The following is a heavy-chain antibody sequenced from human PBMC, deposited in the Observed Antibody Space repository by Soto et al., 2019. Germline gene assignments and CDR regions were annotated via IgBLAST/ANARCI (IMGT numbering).Heavy chain of an antibody. Sequence: PSETLSLTCTVSNGSIGTYYWTWVQQPPGKGLEWIGYVYYSGSTNYNPSLKSRVGMSIDTSKNQFSLELKSVTAADTATYFCVRDYLLTGFDTWGQGTLVTVSS. CDR1: NGSIGTYY. CDR2: VYYSGST. V-gene: IGHV4-59*01. CDR3: VRDYLLTGFDT. J-gene: IGHJ5*02. D-gene: IGHD3-9*01.